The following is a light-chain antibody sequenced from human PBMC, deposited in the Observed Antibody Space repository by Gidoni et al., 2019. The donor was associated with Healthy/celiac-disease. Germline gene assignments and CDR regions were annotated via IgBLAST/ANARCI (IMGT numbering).Light chain of an antibody. CDR3: CSYAGSSTCV. CDR2: EGS. Sequence: QSALTQPASVSGSPGQSITISCTGTSSDVGSYNLASWYQQHPGKAPKLMIYEGSKRPSGVSNRFSGSKSGNTASLTISGLQAEDEADYYCCSYAGSSTCVFGTGTKVTVL. CDR1: SSDVGSYNL. J-gene: IGLJ1*01. V-gene: IGLV2-23*01.